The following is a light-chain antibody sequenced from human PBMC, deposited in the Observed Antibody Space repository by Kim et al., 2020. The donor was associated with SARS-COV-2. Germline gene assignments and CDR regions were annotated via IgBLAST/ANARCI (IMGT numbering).Light chain of an antibody. V-gene: IGKV1D-16*01. CDR1: QGISSW. CDR2: APS. Sequence: DIQMTQFPSSLSAFVGDRVTITCRASQGISSWLAWFQQQPERAPKSLIYAPSSLQSGVASRFSGSGSGTDFPLTISSLQPEDFATSDCQQYNSYPLYSFGQGTKLEI. CDR3: QQYNSYPLYS. J-gene: IGKJ2*03.